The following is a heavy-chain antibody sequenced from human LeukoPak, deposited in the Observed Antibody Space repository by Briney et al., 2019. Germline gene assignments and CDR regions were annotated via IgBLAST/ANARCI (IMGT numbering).Heavy chain of an antibody. J-gene: IGHJ4*02. CDR1: GFTFSSYA. CDR2: ISYDGSNK. V-gene: IGHV3-30*04. D-gene: IGHD6-13*01. Sequence: GGSLRLSCAASGFTFSSYAMHWVRQAPGKGLEWVAVISYDGSNKYYADSVKGRFTISRDNSKNTLYLQMNSLRAEDTAVYYCASWQAAAGTGYWGQGTLVTVSS. CDR3: ASWQAAAGTGY.